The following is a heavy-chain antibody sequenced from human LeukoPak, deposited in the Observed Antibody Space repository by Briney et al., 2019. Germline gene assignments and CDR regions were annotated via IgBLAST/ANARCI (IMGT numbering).Heavy chain of an antibody. CDR2: IIPIFGTA. J-gene: IGHJ3*02. CDR1: GGTFSSYA. V-gene: IGHV1-69*05. Sequence: SVKVSCKASGGTFSSYAISWVRQAPGQGLEWMGGIIPIFGTANYAQKFQGRVTITTDESTSTAYMELSSLRSEDTAVYYCARDLEQQLGAFDIWGQGTMVTVSS. CDR3: ARDLEQQLGAFDI. D-gene: IGHD6-13*01.